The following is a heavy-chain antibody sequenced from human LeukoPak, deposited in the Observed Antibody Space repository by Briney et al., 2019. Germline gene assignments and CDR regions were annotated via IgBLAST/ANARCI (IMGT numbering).Heavy chain of an antibody. CDR1: GFTFSSYA. CDR3: ARDGLGYCSSTSCYVLDY. CDR2: ISYDGSNK. Sequence: GGSLRLSCAASGFTFSSYAMHWVRQAPGKGLEWVAVISYDGSNKYYADSVKGRFTISRDNSKNTLYLQMNSLRAEDTAVYYCARDGLGYCSSTSCYVLDYWGQGTLVTVSS. V-gene: IGHV3-30*04. J-gene: IGHJ4*02. D-gene: IGHD2-2*01.